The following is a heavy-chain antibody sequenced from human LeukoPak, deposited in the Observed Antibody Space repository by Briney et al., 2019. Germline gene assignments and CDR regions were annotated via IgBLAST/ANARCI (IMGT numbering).Heavy chain of an antibody. Sequence: SETQSLTCAVYGGSLSGYYWSWIRQPPGKGLEWIGEINHSGSTNYNPSLKSRVTISVDTSKNQFSLKLSSVTAADTAVYYCARGAPFTMIVVVPSNYFDYWGQGTLVTVSS. J-gene: IGHJ4*02. D-gene: IGHD3-22*01. V-gene: IGHV4-34*01. CDR1: GGSLSGYY. CDR3: ARGAPFTMIVVVPSNYFDY. CDR2: INHSGST.